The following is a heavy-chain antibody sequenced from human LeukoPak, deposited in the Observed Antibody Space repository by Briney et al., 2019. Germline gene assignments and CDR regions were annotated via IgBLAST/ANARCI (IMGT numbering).Heavy chain of an antibody. V-gene: IGHV4-59*01. CDR2: IYYSGST. CDR1: GGSISSYY. J-gene: IGHJ3*02. CDR3: ARGIVGATNSRGAFDI. Sequence: ETLSLTCTVSGGSISSYYWSWIRQPPGKGREGRGYIYYSGSTNDNTSLKSRVTISVDPSKNPFSLKLSSVTAADTAVYYCARGIVGATNSRGAFDIWGQGTMVTVSS. D-gene: IGHD1-26*01.